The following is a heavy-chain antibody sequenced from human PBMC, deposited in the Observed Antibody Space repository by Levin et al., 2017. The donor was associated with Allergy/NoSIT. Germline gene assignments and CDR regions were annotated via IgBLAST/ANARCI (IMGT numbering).Heavy chain of an antibody. CDR1: GFTFSSYD. V-gene: IGHV3-13*01. D-gene: IGHD3-22*01. CDR2: IGTAGDT. CDR3: ARSTYYYDSSGAPSVGMDV. Sequence: GGSLRLSCAASGFTFSSYDMHWVRQATGKGLEWVSAIGTAGDTYYPGSVKGRFTISRENAKNSLYLQMNSLRAGDTAVYYCARSTYYYDSSGAPSVGMDVWGQGTTVTVSS. J-gene: IGHJ6*02.